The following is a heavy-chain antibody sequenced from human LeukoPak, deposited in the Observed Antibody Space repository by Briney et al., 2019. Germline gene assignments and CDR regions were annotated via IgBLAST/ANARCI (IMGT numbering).Heavy chain of an antibody. CDR3: AKGSGVQVWSSLDY. CDR2: ISSGGSYI. V-gene: IGHV3-21*01. D-gene: IGHD5-18*01. Sequence: PGGSLRLSCAASGFTFSSYGMHWVRQAPGKGLEWVSSISSGGSYIYYADSVMGRFTISRDNAKNSLYLQMNTLRAEDTAVYYCAKGSGVQVWSSLDYWGQGTLVTVSS. J-gene: IGHJ4*02. CDR1: GFTFSSYG.